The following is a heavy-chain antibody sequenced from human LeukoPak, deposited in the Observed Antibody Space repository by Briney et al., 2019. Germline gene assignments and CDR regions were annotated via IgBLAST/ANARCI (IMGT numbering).Heavy chain of an antibody. V-gene: IGHV4-59*01. CDR3: AREDPQTTVPEGLDV. D-gene: IGHD4-17*01. J-gene: IGHJ6*02. CDR2: IYYSGTT. Sequence: SEALSLTCAVSGGSISSYYWSWIRQPPGRGLEWIGYIYYSGTTNYNPPLKSRVTISVDTSKNQFSLKLTSVTAADTAVYYCAREDPQTTVPEGLDVWGQGTTVTVSS. CDR1: GGSISSYY.